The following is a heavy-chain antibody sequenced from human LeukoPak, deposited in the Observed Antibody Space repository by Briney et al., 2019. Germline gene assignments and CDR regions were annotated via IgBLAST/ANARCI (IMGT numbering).Heavy chain of an antibody. V-gene: IGHV3-23*01. Sequence: GGSLRPSCEASGFTFGTFGMAWVRQSPGKGPQWVSGITGSSTWTYYAASVKGRFTVSRDNSQNTLHLQMNSLRADDTAVYYCTRELVSSGTGYFDLWGRGTLVTVSS. J-gene: IGHJ2*01. CDR1: GFTFGTFG. CDR3: TRELVSSGTGYFDL. D-gene: IGHD3-10*01. CDR2: ITGSSTWT.